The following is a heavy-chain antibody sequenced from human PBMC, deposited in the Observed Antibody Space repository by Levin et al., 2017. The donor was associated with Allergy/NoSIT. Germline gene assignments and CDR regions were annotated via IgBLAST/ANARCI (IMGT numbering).Heavy chain of an antibody. V-gene: IGHV4-39*01. CDR2: IYYSGRT. D-gene: IGHD5-12*01. Sequence: MPSETLSLTCTVSGGSISSSSYYWGWIRQSPGKGLEWIGSIYYSGRTYYNPTLKSRVTISLDTSKNHFSLKLSSVTAADTAVYKCARHLDVVTTQGYYFDSWGQGTLVTVSS. J-gene: IGHJ4*02. CDR3: ARHLDVVTTQGYYFDS. CDR1: GGSISSSSYY.